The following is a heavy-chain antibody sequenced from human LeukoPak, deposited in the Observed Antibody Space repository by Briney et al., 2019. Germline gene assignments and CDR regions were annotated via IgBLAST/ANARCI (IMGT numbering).Heavy chain of an antibody. Sequence: SQTLSLTCTVSGGSISSGSYYWSWIRQPAGKGLEWIGRIYTSGSTNYNPSLKSRVTISVDTSKNQFSLKLSSVTAADTALYYCARDRGLRATAGTRIDFWGQGALVTVSS. CDR2: IYTSGST. CDR3: ARDRGLRATAGTRIDF. V-gene: IGHV4-61*02. J-gene: IGHJ4*02. D-gene: IGHD6-13*01. CDR1: GGSISSGSYY.